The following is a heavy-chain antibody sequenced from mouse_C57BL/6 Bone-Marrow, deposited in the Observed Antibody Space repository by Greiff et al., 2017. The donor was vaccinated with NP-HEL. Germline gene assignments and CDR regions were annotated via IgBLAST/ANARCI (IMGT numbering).Heavy chain of an antibody. Sequence: EVKVVESGGGLVQPGGSLKLSCAASGFTFSDYYMYWVRQTPEKRLEWVAYISNGGGSTYYPDTVKGRFTISRDNAKNTLYLQMSRLKSEDTAMYYCARYYDYWGQGTTLTVSS. CDR1: GFTFSDYY. V-gene: IGHV5-12*01. CDR2: ISNGGGST. J-gene: IGHJ2*01. CDR3: ARYYDY.